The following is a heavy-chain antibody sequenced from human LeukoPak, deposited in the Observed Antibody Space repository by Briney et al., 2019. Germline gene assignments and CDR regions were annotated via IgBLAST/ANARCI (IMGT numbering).Heavy chain of an antibody. Sequence: SETLSLTCTVSGGSISSYYWSWIRQSPGKGLEWIGYIYYSGSTNYNPSLKSRVTISVDTSKNQFSLKLSSVTAADTAVYYCARAFRGIFGVFEAFDIWGQGTMVTVSS. V-gene: IGHV4-59*08. J-gene: IGHJ3*02. D-gene: IGHD3-3*01. CDR3: ARAFRGIFGVFEAFDI. CDR2: IYYSGST. CDR1: GGSISSYY.